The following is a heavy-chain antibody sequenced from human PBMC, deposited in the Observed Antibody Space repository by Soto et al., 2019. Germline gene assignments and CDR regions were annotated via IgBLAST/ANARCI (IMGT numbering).Heavy chain of an antibody. CDR3: AKKVLDRYSSSDY. J-gene: IGHJ4*02. Sequence: EVQLLESGGGLVQPGGSLRLSCAASGFSFSNYAMSWVRQAPGKGLEWVSAISGNGGSTYYADSVKGRFTISRDNAKNTLYVQMNSLRAEDTAVYFCAKKVLDRYSSSDYWGQGTLVTVSS. D-gene: IGHD6-6*01. CDR1: GFSFSNYA. V-gene: IGHV3-23*01. CDR2: ISGNGGST.